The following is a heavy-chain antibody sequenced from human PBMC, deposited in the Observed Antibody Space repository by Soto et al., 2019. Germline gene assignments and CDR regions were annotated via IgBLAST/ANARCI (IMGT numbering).Heavy chain of an antibody. CDR3: ARQDTAMVTWFDP. V-gene: IGHV4-30-4*01. Sequence: SETLSLTCTVSGGSISSGDYYWSWIRHPPGKGLEWIGYVYYSGSTYYNPSLKSRVTISVDTSKNQFSLKLSSVTAADTAVYYCARQDTAMVTWFDPWGQGTLVTVSS. D-gene: IGHD5-18*01. CDR2: VYYSGST. CDR1: GGSISSGDYY. J-gene: IGHJ5*02.